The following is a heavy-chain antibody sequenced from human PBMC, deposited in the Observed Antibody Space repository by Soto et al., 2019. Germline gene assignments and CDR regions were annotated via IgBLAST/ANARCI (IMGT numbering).Heavy chain of an antibody. CDR1: GGSVSRASSF. J-gene: IGHJ6*02. D-gene: IGHD2-8*01. CDR3: VRDYKWESCTNKICYSCDA. Sequence: PSDTLFLTSTVTGGSVSRASSFWNWIRQAPGKGLECIGFVYYNQNTNYHPPLKSRVTTSVDTSNIQFTLRLSSVTAADTAVYYCVRDYKWESCTNKICYSCDAWGQGTTGTDAS. CDR2: VYYNQNT. V-gene: IGHV4-61*01.